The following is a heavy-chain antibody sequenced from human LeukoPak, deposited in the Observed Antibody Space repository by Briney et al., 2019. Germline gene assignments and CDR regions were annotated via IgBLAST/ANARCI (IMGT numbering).Heavy chain of an antibody. CDR3: AKDHKPNYYDSSGYGMDV. CDR2: ISYDGSNK. Sequence: GRSLRLSCAASGFTFSSYGMHWVRQAPGKGLEWGAVISYDGSNKYYADSVKGRFTISRDNSKNTLYLQMNSLRAEDTAVYYCAKDHKPNYYDSSGYGMDVWGQGTTVTVSS. CDR1: GFTFSSYG. J-gene: IGHJ6*02. V-gene: IGHV3-30*18. D-gene: IGHD3-22*01.